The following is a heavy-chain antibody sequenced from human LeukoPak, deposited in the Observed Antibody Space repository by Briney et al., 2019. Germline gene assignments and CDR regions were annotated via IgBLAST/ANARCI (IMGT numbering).Heavy chain of an antibody. J-gene: IGHJ4*02. Sequence: GGSLRLSCAASGFTFSSYAMSWVRQAPGKGLECVSCISSSSSTIYYADSVKGRFTISRDKAKNSLYLQMNALRAEDTAVYYCARSVDVDYWGQGILVTVSP. V-gene: IGHV3-48*01. CDR3: ARSVDVDY. D-gene: IGHD5-24*01. CDR1: GFTFSSYA. CDR2: ISSSSSTI.